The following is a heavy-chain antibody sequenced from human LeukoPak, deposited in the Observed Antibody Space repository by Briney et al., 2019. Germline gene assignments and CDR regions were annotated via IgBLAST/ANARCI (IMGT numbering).Heavy chain of an antibody. Sequence: ASVKVSCKASGYTFTGYYMHWVRQAPGQGLEWMGWINPNSGGTNYAQKFQGGVTMTRDTSISTAYMELSRLRSDDTAVYYCARDTGRVEYSSSWHFDYWGQGTLVTVSS. J-gene: IGHJ4*02. CDR2: INPNSGGT. CDR1: GYTFTGYY. CDR3: ARDTGRVEYSSSWHFDY. D-gene: IGHD6-13*01. V-gene: IGHV1-2*02.